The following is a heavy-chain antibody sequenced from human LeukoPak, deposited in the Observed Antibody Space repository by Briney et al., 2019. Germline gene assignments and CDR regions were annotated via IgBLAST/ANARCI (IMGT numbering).Heavy chain of an antibody. CDR2: INHSGST. V-gene: IGHV4-34*01. J-gene: IGHJ6*02. CDR3: AGELATISMPRRPYGMDV. CDR1: GGSFSGYY. Sequence: SETLSPTCAVYGGSFSGYYWSWIRQPPGKGLEWIGEINHSGSTNYNPSLKSRVTISVDTSKNQFSLKLSSVTAADTAVYYCAGELATISMPRRPYGMDVWGQGTTVTVSS. D-gene: IGHD5-12*01.